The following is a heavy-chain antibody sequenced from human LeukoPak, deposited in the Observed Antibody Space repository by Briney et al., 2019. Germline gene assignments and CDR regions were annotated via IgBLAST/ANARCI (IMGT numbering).Heavy chain of an antibody. D-gene: IGHD3-22*01. J-gene: IGHJ3*01. CDR1: GGSISSGGYY. CDR3: AREYFYDNSADF. V-gene: IGHV4-31*03. Sequence: PSETLSLTCTVSGGSISSGGYYWSWIRQHPGKGLEWIGRIYYSGTTDYNPSLKSRLSISVDTFKNHFSLKLSSATAADTAVYYCAREYFYDNSADFWGQGRILTVSS. CDR2: IYYSGTT.